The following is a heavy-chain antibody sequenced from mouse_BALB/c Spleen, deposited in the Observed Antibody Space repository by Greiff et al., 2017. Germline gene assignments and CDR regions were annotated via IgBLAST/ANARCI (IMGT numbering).Heavy chain of an antibody. CDR1: GFSLTSYG. V-gene: IGHV2-5-1*01. CDR3: AKNDGYAYAMDY. Sequence: QVQLQQSGPSLVQPSQSLSITCTVSGFSLTSYGVHWVRQSPGKGLEWLGVIWRGGSTDYNAAFMSRLSITKDNSKSQVFFKMNSLQADDTAIYYCAKNDGYAYAMDYWGQGTSVTVSS. J-gene: IGHJ4*01. D-gene: IGHD2-3*01. CDR2: IWRGGST.